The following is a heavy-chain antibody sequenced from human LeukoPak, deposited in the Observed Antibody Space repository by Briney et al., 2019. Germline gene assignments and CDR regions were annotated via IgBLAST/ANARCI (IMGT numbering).Heavy chain of an antibody. Sequence: PSETLSLTCAVYGGSFSGYYWSWIRQPPGKGLEWIGEINHSGSTNYNPSLKSRVTISVDTSKNQFSLKLSSVTAADTAVYYCATNSDIIVVPAAILTETYYGMDVWGQGTTVTVSS. D-gene: IGHD2-2*02. V-gene: IGHV4-34*01. CDR3: ATNSDIIVVPAAILTETYYGMDV. CDR1: GGSFSGYY. CDR2: INHSGST. J-gene: IGHJ6*02.